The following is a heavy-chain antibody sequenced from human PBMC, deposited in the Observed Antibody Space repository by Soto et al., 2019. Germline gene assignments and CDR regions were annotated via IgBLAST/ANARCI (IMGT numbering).Heavy chain of an antibody. J-gene: IGHJ5*02. V-gene: IGHV6-1*01. CDR2: TYYRSKWYN. D-gene: IGHD2-2*01. CDR1: GDSVSSNSAA. CDR3: ARVGYCSSTSCHNWFGP. Sequence: PSQTLSLTCAISGDSVSSNSAAWNWIRQSPSRGLEWLGRTYYRSKWYNDYAVSVKSRITINPDTSKNQFSLQLNSVTPEDTAVYYCARVGYCSSTSCHNWFGPWGQGTLVTVSS.